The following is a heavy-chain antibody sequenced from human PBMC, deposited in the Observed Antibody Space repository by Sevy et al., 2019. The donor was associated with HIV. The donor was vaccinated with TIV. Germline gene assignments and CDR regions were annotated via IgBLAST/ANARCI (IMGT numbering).Heavy chain of an antibody. V-gene: IGHV1-2*02. CDR3: GEDRVIFGGGGGLDV. J-gene: IGHJ6*02. D-gene: IGHD3-3*02. CDR1: ASTFTAYY. Sequence: ASVKVSCKTSASTFTAYYMHWLRQAPGQGLEWMGWINPNSDGTKYAQRFQGRVSMTADTSISTAYMELSRLTSDETAVYYVGEDRVIFGGGGGLDVWGQGTTVTVSS. CDR2: INPNSDGT.